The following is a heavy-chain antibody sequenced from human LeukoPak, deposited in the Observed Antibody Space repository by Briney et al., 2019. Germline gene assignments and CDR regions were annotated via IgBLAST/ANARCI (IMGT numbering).Heavy chain of an antibody. CDR3: ARGIGPLVDY. CDR2: ISYDGSNK. V-gene: IGHV3-30-3*01. Sequence: GGSLRLSCAASGFTFSSYAMHWVRQAPGKGLEWVAVISYDGSNKYYADSVKGRFTISRDNSKNTLYLQMNSLRAEDTAVYYCARGIGPLVDYWGQGTLVTVSS. J-gene: IGHJ4*02. CDR1: GFTFSSYA. D-gene: IGHD3-10*01.